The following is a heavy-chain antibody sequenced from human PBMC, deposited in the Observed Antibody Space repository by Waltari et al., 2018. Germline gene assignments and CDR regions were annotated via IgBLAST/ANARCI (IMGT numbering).Heavy chain of an antibody. CDR3: TTLDALWSG. Sequence: EVKMVESGGGSMKPGDSLRLSCVASGFGFKAAWLTWVRQAPGKGLEWVGRIKSQSDGATTDFAASVRGRFSISRDDSQNMVFLQMNSLRTEDTALYYCTTLDALWSGWGHGTLVTVSS. D-gene: IGHD3-3*01. CDR2: IKSQSDGATT. V-gene: IGHV3-15*01. CDR1: GFGFKAAW. J-gene: IGHJ4*01.